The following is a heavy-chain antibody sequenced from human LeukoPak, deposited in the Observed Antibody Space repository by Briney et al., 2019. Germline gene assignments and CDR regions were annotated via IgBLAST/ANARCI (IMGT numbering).Heavy chain of an antibody. D-gene: IGHD1-26*01. CDR1: GFSFSDYN. J-gene: IGHJ4*02. V-gene: IGHV3-21*06. CDR3: ATADSGSYYYFDY. Sequence: PGGSLRLSCAASGFSFSDYNMNWVRQAPGKGLEWVSSISSGSSHIYYADSVKGRFTISRDNAKNSLYLQMNSLRAEDTAVYYCATADSGSYYYFDYWGQGTLVTVSS. CDR2: ISSGSSHI.